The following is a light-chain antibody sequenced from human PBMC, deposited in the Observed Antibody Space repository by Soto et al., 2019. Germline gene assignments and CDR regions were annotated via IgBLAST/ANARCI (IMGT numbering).Light chain of an antibody. CDR2: AAS. CDR1: QGIATW. CDR3: QQANSFPFT. V-gene: IGKV1-12*01. Sequence: DIQMIQAPPSVSASVGDRVTITCRASQGIATWLSWYQQKPGKAPKLLIYAASNLQSGVPSRFSGSGSETDFTLTIGSLQPEDFATYYCQQANSFPFTFGPGTKVDIK. J-gene: IGKJ3*01.